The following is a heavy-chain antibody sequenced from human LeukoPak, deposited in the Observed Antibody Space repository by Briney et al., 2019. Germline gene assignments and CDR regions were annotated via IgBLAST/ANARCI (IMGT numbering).Heavy chain of an antibody. CDR2: INHSGST. V-gene: IGHV4-34*01. CDR3: ARARIAARRKYYYDSSGYLVFDY. D-gene: IGHD3-22*01. J-gene: IGHJ4*02. Sequence: PSETLSLTCAVYGGSFSGYYWSWIRQPPGKGLEWIGEINHSGSTNYNPSLKSRVTISVDTSKNQFSLKLSSVTAADTAVYYCARARIAARRKYYYDSSGYLVFDYWGQGTLVTVSS. CDR1: GGSFSGYY.